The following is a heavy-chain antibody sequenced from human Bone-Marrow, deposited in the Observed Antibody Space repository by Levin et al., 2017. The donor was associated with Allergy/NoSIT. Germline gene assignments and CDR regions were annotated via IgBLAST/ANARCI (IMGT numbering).Heavy chain of an antibody. Sequence: GSLRLSCTVSGGSIISTSHSWGWIRQPPGKGLEWIATISSGGSTYYNPSLKSRVTISVDTSQSLFSLQLTSVSAADTALYFCARHILTRSYEGGFDYWGQGTLVTVSS. J-gene: IGHJ4*02. D-gene: IGHD1-26*01. CDR1: GGSIISTSHS. V-gene: IGHV4-39*01. CDR2: ISSGGST. CDR3: ARHILTRSYEGGFDY.